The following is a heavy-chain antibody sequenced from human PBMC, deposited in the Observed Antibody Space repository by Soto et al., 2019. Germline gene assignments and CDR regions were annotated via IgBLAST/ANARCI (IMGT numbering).Heavy chain of an antibody. Sequence: QVQLVEAGGGVVQPGRSLRLSRAASGFTFSSYGMHWVRQAPGKGLEWVAVISYDGSNKYYADSVKGRFTISRDNSKNTLYLQMNSLRAEDTAVYYCAKDRGIALNWFDPWGQGTLVTVSS. CDR2: ISYDGSNK. CDR1: GFTFSSYG. J-gene: IGHJ5*02. CDR3: AKDRGIALNWFDP. V-gene: IGHV3-30*18. D-gene: IGHD6-13*01.